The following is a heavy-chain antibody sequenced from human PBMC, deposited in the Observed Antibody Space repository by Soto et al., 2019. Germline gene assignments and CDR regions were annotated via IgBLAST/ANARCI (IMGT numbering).Heavy chain of an antibody. D-gene: IGHD2-15*01. J-gene: IGHJ4*02. V-gene: IGHV3-30*03. CDR1: GFSFSSFG. CDR3: ATSKVVGVIDY. Sequence: SLRLSCAASGFSFSSFGMHWVRQAPGKGLEWVSVISYDGSNTYYADSVRGRFTISRDNSKNTVHLLMDSLTIEDAAIYYCATSKVVGVIDYWGQGTLVTVSS. CDR2: ISYDGSNT.